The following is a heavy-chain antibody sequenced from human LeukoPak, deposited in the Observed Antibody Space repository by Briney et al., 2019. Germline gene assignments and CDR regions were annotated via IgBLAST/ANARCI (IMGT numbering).Heavy chain of an antibody. CDR3: ARDIGGLDGDGLDY. J-gene: IGHJ4*02. V-gene: IGHV3-30*03. Sequence: TGRSLRLSCAASGLTLSNSGMHWVRQAPGKGLEWVAAISYDGNNKYYADSVKGRFTISRDNSKNTLYLQMNSVRDEDTAVYYCARDIGGLDGDGLDYWGQGTLVTVSS. CDR2: ISYDGNNK. CDR1: GLTLSNSG. D-gene: IGHD4-17*01.